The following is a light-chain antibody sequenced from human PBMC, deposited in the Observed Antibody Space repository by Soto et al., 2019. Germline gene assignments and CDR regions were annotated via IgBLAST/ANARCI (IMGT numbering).Light chain of an antibody. J-gene: IGKJ5*01. V-gene: IGKV1-5*03. Sequence: DIQMTPSPSTLSASVGDRVTITCRASQSISSWLAWYQQKPGKAPKLLIYKASTLKSGVPSRFSGTGSGTDFTLTINNLEPEDFAVYYCQVRTNWSIAFGRGTRREIK. CDR2: KAS. CDR1: QSISSW. CDR3: QVRTNWSIA.